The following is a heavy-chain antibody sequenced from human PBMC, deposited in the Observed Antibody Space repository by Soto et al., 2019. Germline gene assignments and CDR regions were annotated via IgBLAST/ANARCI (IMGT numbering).Heavy chain of an antibody. J-gene: IGHJ5*02. D-gene: IGHD2-15*01. CDR1: VVTFSSYS. CDR3: AIHDCSGGSCYPPADT. V-gene: IGHV3-21*01. CDR2: ISSSSSYI. Sequence: PVRALRLSCAPSVVTFSSYSMNWVRQTPEKGLEWVSSISSSSSYIYYADSAKGRFTISRDNAKNSLYLQMNSLRAEDTAVYYCAIHDCSGGSCYPPADTWGQGTLVTVSS.